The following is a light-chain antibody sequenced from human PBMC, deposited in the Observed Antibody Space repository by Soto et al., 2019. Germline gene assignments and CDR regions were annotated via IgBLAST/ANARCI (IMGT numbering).Light chain of an antibody. CDR2: EVN. V-gene: IGLV2-18*02. CDR1: SSDVGSYNR. CDR3: SSYRSSSTYV. J-gene: IGLJ1*01. Sequence: ALTQPPSVSGSPGQSVTISCTGTSSDVGSYNRVSWYQQTPGTAPKLMIYEVNNRPSGVPDRFSGSKSGNTASLTISGLQAEDEADYYCSSYRSSSTYVFGTGTKVTVL.